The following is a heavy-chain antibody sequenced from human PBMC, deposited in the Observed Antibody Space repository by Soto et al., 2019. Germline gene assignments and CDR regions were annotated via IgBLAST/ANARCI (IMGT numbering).Heavy chain of an antibody. V-gene: IGHV4-34*01. CDR2: INHSGST. CDR3: ARVGVGGSYRPAYGMDV. Sequence: KTSETLSLTCAVYGGSFSGYYWSWIRQPPGKGLEWIGEINHSGSTNYNPSLKSRVTISVDTSKNQFSLKLSSVTAADTAVYYCARVGVGGSYRPAYGMDVWGQGTTVTVSS. D-gene: IGHD1-26*01. J-gene: IGHJ6*02. CDR1: GGSFSGYY.